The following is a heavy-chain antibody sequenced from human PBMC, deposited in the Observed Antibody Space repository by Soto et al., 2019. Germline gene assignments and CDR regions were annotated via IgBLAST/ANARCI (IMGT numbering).Heavy chain of an antibody. V-gene: IGHV1-24*01. Sequence: GASVKVSCKVSGYTLTELSMHWVRQAPGKGFEWMGGFDPEDGETIYAQKFQGRVTMTEDTSTDTAYMELSSLRSEDTAMYYCATAQSQMTTVSWDAFDIWGQGTMVTVSS. J-gene: IGHJ3*02. D-gene: IGHD4-17*01. CDR2: FDPEDGET. CDR1: GYTLTELS. CDR3: ATAQSQMTTVSWDAFDI.